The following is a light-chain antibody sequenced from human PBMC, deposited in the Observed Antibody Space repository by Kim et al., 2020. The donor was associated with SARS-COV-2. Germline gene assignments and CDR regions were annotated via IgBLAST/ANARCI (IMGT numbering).Light chain of an antibody. CDR2: KVS. Sequence: VLTQSPLSLPATLGQPAAISCRSSQSLVYSDGNTYLSWFQQRPGQSPRRLIHKVSTRDSGVPDRFSGSGSGTDFTLKISRVEAEDIGIYYCMQTSHWPGTFGGGTKLEIK. CDR3: MQTSHWPGT. V-gene: IGKV2-30*01. CDR1: QSLVYSDGNTY. J-gene: IGKJ4*01.